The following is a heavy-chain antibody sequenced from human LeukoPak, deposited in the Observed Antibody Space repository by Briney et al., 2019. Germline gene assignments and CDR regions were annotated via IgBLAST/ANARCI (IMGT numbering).Heavy chain of an antibody. Sequence: GGSLRLSCAASGFTFSSYGMHWVRQAPGKGLEWVAVISYDGSNKYYADSVKGRFTISRDNSKNTLYLQMNSLRAEDTAVYYCARGVPITPVEYWGQGTLVTVSS. D-gene: IGHD4-23*01. CDR3: ARGVPITPVEY. CDR1: GFTFSSYG. J-gene: IGHJ4*02. CDR2: ISYDGSNK. V-gene: IGHV3-30*03.